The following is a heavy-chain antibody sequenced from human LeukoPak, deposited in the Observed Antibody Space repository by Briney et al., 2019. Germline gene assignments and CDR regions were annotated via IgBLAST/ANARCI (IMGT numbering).Heavy chain of an antibody. V-gene: IGHV3-53*01. D-gene: IGHD3-3*01. CDR2: IYSGGST. J-gene: IGHJ3*02. CDR1: GFTVSSNY. Sequence: GGSLRLSCAASGFTVSSNYMSWVRQAPGKGLEWVSVIYSGGSTYYADSVKGRFTISRDNSKNTLYLQMNSLRAEDTAVYYCARPYVLRFLEWSDDAFDIWGQGTMVTVSS. CDR3: ARPYVLRFLEWSDDAFDI.